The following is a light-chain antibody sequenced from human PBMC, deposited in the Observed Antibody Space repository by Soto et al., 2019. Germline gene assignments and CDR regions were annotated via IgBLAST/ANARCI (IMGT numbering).Light chain of an antibody. Sequence: EIVLTQSPGTLSLSPGERATLSCRASQSVSRSYLAWYQQKPGQAPRLLIYDASSRATGIPDRFSGSGSGTAFTLTISRLEPEDFAVFYCQQYGSSPLTFGGGNKVDIK. CDR3: QQYGSSPLT. V-gene: IGKV3-20*01. CDR2: DAS. J-gene: IGKJ4*01. CDR1: QSVSRSY.